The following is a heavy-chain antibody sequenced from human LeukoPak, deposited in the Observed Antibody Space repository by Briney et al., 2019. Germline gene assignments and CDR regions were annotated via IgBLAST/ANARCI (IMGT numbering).Heavy chain of an antibody. V-gene: IGHV3-21*01. Sequence: PGGSLRLSCAASGFTFSSYSMNWVRQAPGKGLEWVSSISSSSSYIYYADSVKGRFTISRDNAKNTLYLQMNSLRAEDTAVYYCARDGGATTAIYAFDIWGQGTMVTVSS. CDR1: GFTFSSYS. D-gene: IGHD1-26*01. CDR2: ISSSSSYI. CDR3: ARDGGATTAIYAFDI. J-gene: IGHJ3*02.